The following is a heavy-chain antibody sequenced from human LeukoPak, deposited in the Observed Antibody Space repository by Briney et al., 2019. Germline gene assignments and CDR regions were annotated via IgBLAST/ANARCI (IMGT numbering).Heavy chain of an antibody. Sequence: GGSLRLSCAASGFTVSSNFMSWVRQAPGKGLEWVSVLYSGGYTVYADSVKGRFTISRDNSENALYLQMNSLRADDTAVYYCVRASSTTAAGLFDYWGQGTLLTVSS. CDR3: VRASSTTAAGLFDY. CDR2: LYSGGYT. J-gene: IGHJ4*02. V-gene: IGHV3-53*01. CDR1: GFTVSSNF. D-gene: IGHD6-13*01.